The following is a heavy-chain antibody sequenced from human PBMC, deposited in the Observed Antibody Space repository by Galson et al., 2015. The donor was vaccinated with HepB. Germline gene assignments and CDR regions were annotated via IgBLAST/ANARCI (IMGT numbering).Heavy chain of an antibody. CDR3: ARGGFYYDSSGPQGY. J-gene: IGHJ4*02. V-gene: IGHV3-74*01. CDR2: INSDGSST. D-gene: IGHD3-22*01. CDR1: GFTFSSYW. Sequence: SLRLSCAASGFTFSSYWMHWVRQAPGKGLVWVSRINSDGSSTSYADSVKGRFTISRDNAKNTLYLQMNSLRAEDTAVYYCARGGFYYDSSGPQGYWGQGTLVTVSS.